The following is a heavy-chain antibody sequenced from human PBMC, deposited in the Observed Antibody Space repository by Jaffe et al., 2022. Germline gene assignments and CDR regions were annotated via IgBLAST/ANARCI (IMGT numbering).Heavy chain of an antibody. D-gene: IGHD3-9*01. V-gene: IGHV5-51*03. CDR2: IYPGDSDT. CDR1: GYSFTSYW. Sequence: EVQLVQSGAEVKKPGESLKISCKGSGYSFTSYWIGWVRQMPGKGLEWMGIIYPGDSDTRYSPSFQGQVTISADKSISTAYLQWSSLKASDTAMYYCARPPSPPFYDILTGYYRPPQIDYWGQGTLVTVSS. J-gene: IGHJ4*02. CDR3: ARPPSPPFYDILTGYYRPPQIDY.